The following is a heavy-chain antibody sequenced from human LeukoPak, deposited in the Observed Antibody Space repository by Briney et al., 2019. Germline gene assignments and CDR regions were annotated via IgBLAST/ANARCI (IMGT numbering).Heavy chain of an antibody. V-gene: IGHV4-39*01. Sequence: SETLSLTCTVSGGSISSSNYYWGWIRQPPGRGLEWIGSLYYSGSTYYNPSLKSRVAISVDTYKNQFSLKLRSVTAADTAVYYCARPRSRVSWFDPWGQGTLVTVSS. CDR3: ARPRSRVSWFDP. CDR2: LYYSGST. CDR1: GGSISSSNYY. J-gene: IGHJ5*02. D-gene: IGHD2-8*01.